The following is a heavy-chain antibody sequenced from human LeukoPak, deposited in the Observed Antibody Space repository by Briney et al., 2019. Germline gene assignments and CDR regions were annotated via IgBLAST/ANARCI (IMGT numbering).Heavy chain of an antibody. D-gene: IGHD4-23*01. CDR3: ARFYGGNSLGMDV. CDR1: GYSFTSYW. Sequence: GEPLKISCKGSGYSFTSYWIGWVRQMPGKGLEWMGIIYPGDSDTRYSPSSQGQVTISADKSICTPYLQWTSLKASDTAMYYCARFYGGNSLGMDVWGKGTTVTVSS. V-gene: IGHV5-51*01. J-gene: IGHJ6*04. CDR2: IYPGDSDT.